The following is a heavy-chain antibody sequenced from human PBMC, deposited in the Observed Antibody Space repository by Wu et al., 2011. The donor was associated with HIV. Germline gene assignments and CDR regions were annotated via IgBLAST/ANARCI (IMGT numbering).Heavy chain of an antibody. CDR3: AREDVVAAAGTTGYGMDV. V-gene: IGHV1-69*05. CDR2: IIPLSGTA. CDR1: GGTFKTYA. Sequence: QVQLVQSGPEVKKPGSSVKVSCQASGGTFKTYAISWVRQAPGQGLEWMGGIIPLSGTANYAQRFQGRVTITTDESTSTAYMELSSLRSEDTAVYYCAREDVVAAAGTTGYGMDVWGQGTTVTVS. J-gene: IGHJ6*02. D-gene: IGHD6-13*01.